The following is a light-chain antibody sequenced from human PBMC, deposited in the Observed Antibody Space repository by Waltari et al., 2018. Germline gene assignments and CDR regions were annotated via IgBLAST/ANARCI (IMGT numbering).Light chain of an antibody. CDR3: QNHERLPAT. CDR1: QSISRY. Sequence: EVVLTQSPDTLSLSPGERATLFCRASQSISRYLVWYQQRPGQAPRPLIYGASIMAAGIPDRFSGSGSGTDFTLSISRLEPEDFAVYYCQNHERLPATFGQGTRVEIK. V-gene: IGKV3-20*01. CDR2: GAS. J-gene: IGKJ1*01.